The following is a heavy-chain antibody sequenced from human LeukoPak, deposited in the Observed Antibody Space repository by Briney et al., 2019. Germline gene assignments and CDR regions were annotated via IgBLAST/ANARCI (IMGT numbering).Heavy chain of an antibody. CDR3: ARRTLSIAAAGTGGGAFDI. D-gene: IGHD6-13*01. CDR2: IIPIFGTA. Sequence: ASVKVSCKASGGTFSSYAISWVRQAPGQGLEWMGGIIPIFGTANYAQKFQGRVTITTDESTSTAYMELGSLRSEDTAVYYCARRTLSIAAAGTGGGAFDIWGQGTMVTVSS. CDR1: GGTFSSYA. V-gene: IGHV1-69*05. J-gene: IGHJ3*02.